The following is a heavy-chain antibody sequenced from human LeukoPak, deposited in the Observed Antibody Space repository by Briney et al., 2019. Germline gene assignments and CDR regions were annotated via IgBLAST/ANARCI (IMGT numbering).Heavy chain of an antibody. V-gene: IGHV3-21*01. J-gene: IGHJ3*01. CDR1: GFTFTSYT. Sequence: GGSLRLSCAASGFTFTSYTMSWVRQAPGKGLEWVSSIATSSSYIYYADSVKDRFTISRDDAKNSVCLQMNSLRPEDTAIYYCARDFSRPYTSSEDAFDFWGQGAMVTVSS. CDR3: ARDFSRPYTSSEDAFDF. D-gene: IGHD6-13*01. CDR2: IATSSSYI.